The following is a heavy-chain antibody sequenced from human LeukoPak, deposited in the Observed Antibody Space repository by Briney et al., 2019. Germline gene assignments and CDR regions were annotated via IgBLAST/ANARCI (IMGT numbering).Heavy chain of an antibody. CDR1: GLTFSYYS. J-gene: IGHJ5*02. CDR2: ISSSSSYI. Sequence: GGSLRLSCAASGLTFSYYSMNWVRQAPGKGLEWVSSISSSSSYIYFADSVKGRFTISRDNAKNSLYLQMNSLGPEDTALYYCAKDIHIGHGSGWPESWGQGTLVTVSS. D-gene: IGHD6-19*01. CDR3: AKDIHIGHGSGWPES. V-gene: IGHV3-21*04.